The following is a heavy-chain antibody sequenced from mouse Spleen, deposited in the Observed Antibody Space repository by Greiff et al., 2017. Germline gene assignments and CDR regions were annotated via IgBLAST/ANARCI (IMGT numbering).Heavy chain of an antibody. J-gene: IGHJ3*01. V-gene: IGHV1-61*01. D-gene: IGHD2-2*01. CDR3: ARGYGYDPFAY. Sequence: QVQLQQSGAELVRPGSSVKLSCKASGYTFTSYWLDWVKQRPGQGLEWIGNIYPSDSDTHYNQKFKDKATLTVDKSSSTAYMQLSSLTSEDSAVYNCARGYGYDPFAYWGQGTLGTGSA. CDR1: GYTFTSYW. CDR2: IYPSDSDT.